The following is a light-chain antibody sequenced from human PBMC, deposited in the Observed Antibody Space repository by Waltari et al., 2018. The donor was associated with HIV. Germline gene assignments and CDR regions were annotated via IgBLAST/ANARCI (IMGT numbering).Light chain of an antibody. Sequence: TVMTQSPVTLSVSPGERVTLSCRASQSVSYNLAVYQQKRGLAPRLLIFGASTRATDIPVRFSGSGSGTEFNLTISSLQSEDFAVYYCQQYNSWPRAFGQGTKLEVK. V-gene: IGKV3-15*01. J-gene: IGKJ1*01. CDR1: QSVSYN. CDR3: QQYNSWPRA. CDR2: GAS.